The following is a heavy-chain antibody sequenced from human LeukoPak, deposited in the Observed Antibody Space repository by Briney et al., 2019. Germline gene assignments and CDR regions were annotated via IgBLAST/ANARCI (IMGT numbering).Heavy chain of an antibody. J-gene: IGHJ4*02. CDR1: GYTLTELS. CDR2: FDPEDGET. CDR3: ATISGWYEGFDY. Sequence: ASVKVSCKVSGYTLTELSMHWVRQAPGKGLEWMGGFDPEDGETIYAQKFQGRVTTTEDTSTDTAYMELSSLRSEDTAVYYCATISGWYEGFDYWGQGTLVTVSS. D-gene: IGHD6-19*01. V-gene: IGHV1-24*01.